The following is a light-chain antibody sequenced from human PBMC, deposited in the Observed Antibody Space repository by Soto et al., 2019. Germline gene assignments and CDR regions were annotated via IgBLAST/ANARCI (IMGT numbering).Light chain of an antibody. Sequence: IPLTKSPSSLSASVGDRVTTTCRASQSIRSYLNWXQQKPGXXPXLLIYAASSLQTGVSSRFSGSASGTFSTLTISNMQPEDFATYYCQHTTSTPTFGGGTKVDIK. J-gene: IGKJ4*01. CDR2: AAS. CDR1: QSIRSY. CDR3: QHTTSTPT. V-gene: IGKV1-39*01.